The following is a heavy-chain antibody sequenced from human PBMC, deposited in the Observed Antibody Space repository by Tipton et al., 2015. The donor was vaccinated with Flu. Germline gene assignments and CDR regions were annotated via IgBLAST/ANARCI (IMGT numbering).Heavy chain of an antibody. J-gene: IGHJ4*02. D-gene: IGHD5-24*01. V-gene: IGHV3-74*01. CDR3: ARDDGYTIDY. CDR2: INRDGSTT. CDR1: EFTFSSYW. Sequence: SLRLSCAASEFTFSSYWMHWVRHAPGKGLVWVSRINRDGSTTTYADSVKGRFTISRDNAKNTVYLQMNSLSDEDTAVYYCARDDGYTIDYWGQGTLVTVSS.